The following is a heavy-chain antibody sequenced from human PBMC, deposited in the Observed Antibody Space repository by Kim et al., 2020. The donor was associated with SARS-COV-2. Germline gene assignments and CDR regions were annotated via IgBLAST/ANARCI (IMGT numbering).Heavy chain of an antibody. Sequence: VKGRFIISRDNSKNSLYLQMNRLRTEDTALYYCAKETDEEWFGDLPYSFDYWGQGTLVTVSS. V-gene: IGHV3-43*01. CDR3: AKETDEEWFGDLPYSFDY. J-gene: IGHJ4*02. D-gene: IGHD3-10*01.